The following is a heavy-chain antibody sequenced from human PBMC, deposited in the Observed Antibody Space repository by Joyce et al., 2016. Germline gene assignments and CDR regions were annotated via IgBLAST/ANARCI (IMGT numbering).Heavy chain of an antibody. J-gene: IGHJ4*02. CDR2: INHSGST. CDR3: ARGLVAGSFDY. D-gene: IGHD6-19*01. Sequence: QVQLQQWGAGLLKSSETLSLTCAVYGGSFSGYYWSWIRQPPGKGLEWIGEINHSGSTNYNPSLKSRVTISVDTSKNQFSLKLSSVTAADTAVYYCARGLVAGSFDYWGQGTLVTVSS. V-gene: IGHV4-34*01. CDR1: GGSFSGYY.